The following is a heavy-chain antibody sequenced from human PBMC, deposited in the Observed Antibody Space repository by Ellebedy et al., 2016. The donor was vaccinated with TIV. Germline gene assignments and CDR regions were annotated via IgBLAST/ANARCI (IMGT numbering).Heavy chain of an antibody. CDR2: FDPEDGET. V-gene: IGHV1-24*01. CDR3: ATRRNGPGTRRPTPYYYCGMDV. J-gene: IGHJ6*02. Sequence: ASVKVSCKASGYTFTAYYIHWLRRAPPRELVWLVDFDPEDGETIYAQKFESRVTTTEDTSTDTAYMGLCSLRSEDTAVYYCATRRNGPGTRRPTPYYYCGMDVWGQGTTVTVSS. CDR1: GYTFTAYY. D-gene: IGHD3-10*01.